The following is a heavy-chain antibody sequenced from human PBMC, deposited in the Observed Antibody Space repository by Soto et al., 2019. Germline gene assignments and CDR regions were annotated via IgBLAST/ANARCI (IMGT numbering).Heavy chain of an antibody. CDR1: GFTFSSYG. Sequence: GGSLRLSCAASGFTFSSYGMHWVRQAPGKGLEWVAFICCAVGSKYYADSVKCRFTISSDNSKNTLYLQMNSLRVEDTAVYYCAKDRLGGNFDYWGQGTQVTVSS. CDR2: ICCAVGSK. CDR3: AKDRLGGNFDY. J-gene: IGHJ4*02. V-gene: IGHV3-30*02.